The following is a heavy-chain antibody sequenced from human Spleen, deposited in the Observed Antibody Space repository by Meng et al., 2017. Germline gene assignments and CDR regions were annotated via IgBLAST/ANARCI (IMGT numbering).Heavy chain of an antibody. J-gene: IGHJ4*02. Sequence: GESLKISCAASGFTFSDYYMSWIRQAPGKGLEWVSYISSSGSTIYYADSVKGRFTNSRDNAKNAVYLQMNSLRAEDTAMYYCATPLDDYGDRRPKWGQGPLVTVSS. V-gene: IGHV3-11*04. CDR2: ISSSGSTI. CDR3: ATPLDDYGDRRPK. D-gene: IGHD4-17*01. CDR1: GFTFSDYY.